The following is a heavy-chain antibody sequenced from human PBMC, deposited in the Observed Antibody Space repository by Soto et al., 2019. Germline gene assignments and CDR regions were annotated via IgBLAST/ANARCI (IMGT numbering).Heavy chain of an antibody. Sequence: SETLSLTCTVSGGSISSSSYYWGWIRQPPGKGLEWIGSIYYSGSTYYNPSLKSRVTISVDTSKNQFSLKLSSVTAADTAVYYCARLIRGYSYGYLDYRGQGTLVTVSS. CDR1: GGSISSSSYY. CDR3: ARLIRGYSYGYLDY. V-gene: IGHV4-39*01. D-gene: IGHD5-18*01. J-gene: IGHJ4*02. CDR2: IYYSGST.